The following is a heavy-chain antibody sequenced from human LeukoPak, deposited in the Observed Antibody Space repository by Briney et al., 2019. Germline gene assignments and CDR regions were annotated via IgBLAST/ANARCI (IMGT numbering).Heavy chain of an antibody. J-gene: IGHJ4*02. V-gene: IGHV3-43*02. CDR1: GLPIGDFA. Sequence: SGGSLRLSCVASGLPIGDFAMHCVRQAPGQGLEWVSLISGDGVSTFFTDSVKGRFSISRENSKNSLFLEMSSLRTEDTAMYYCARESGKFDYWGQGTLVAVSS. CDR2: ISGDGVST. CDR3: ARESGKFDY.